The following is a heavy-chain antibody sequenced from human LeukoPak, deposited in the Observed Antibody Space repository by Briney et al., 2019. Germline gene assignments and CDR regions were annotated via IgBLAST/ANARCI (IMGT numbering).Heavy chain of an antibody. CDR1: GFTFSSYG. Sequence: AGGSLRLSCAASGFTFSSYGMHWVRQAPGKGLEWVAVIWYDGSDKYYADSVKGRFTISGDNSKNTLYLQMNSLRAEDTAVYYCAKEEETYYDFWSGYTAYYYYYMDVWGKGTTVTVSS. CDR2: IWYDGSDK. J-gene: IGHJ6*03. D-gene: IGHD3-3*01. V-gene: IGHV3-33*06. CDR3: AKEEETYYDFWSGYTAYYYYYMDV.